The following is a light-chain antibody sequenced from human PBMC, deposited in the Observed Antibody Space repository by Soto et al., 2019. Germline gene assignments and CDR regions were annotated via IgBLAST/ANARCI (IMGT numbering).Light chain of an antibody. Sequence: DIQRPQSPSTLSASLGDGVTITGRASQNIRNWLAWYQQKPGKAPKLLIYDASTLQSGVPSRYSGSGSGTEFTLTISNLQPDDFATYYCQQYESYSPWTFGQGTKVDIK. CDR3: QQYESYSPWT. V-gene: IGKV1-5*01. J-gene: IGKJ1*01. CDR2: DAS. CDR1: QNIRNW.